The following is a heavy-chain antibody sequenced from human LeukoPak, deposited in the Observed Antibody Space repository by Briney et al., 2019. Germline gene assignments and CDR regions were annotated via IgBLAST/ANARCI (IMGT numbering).Heavy chain of an antibody. J-gene: IGHJ5*02. CDR3: ARRLCSSTSCYREVAWFDP. Sequence: SETLSLTCTVSGGSISSSSYYWGWIRQPPGKGLEWIGSIYYSGSTYYNPSLKSRVTISVDTSKNQFSLKLSSVTAADTAVYYCARRLCSSTSCYREVAWFDPWGQGTLVTVSS. V-gene: IGHV4-39*01. CDR1: GGSISSSSYY. CDR2: IYYSGST. D-gene: IGHD2-2*02.